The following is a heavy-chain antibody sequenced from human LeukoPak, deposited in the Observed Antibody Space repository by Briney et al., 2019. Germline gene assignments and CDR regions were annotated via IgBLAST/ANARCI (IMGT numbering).Heavy chain of an antibody. Sequence: SSETLSLTCAVYGGSLSGYYWSWIRQPPGKGLEWIGEINHSGSTNYNPSLKSRVTISVDTSKNQFSLKLSSVTAADTAVYYCASRYDSSGYYDYWGQGTLVTVSS. CDR2: INHSGST. D-gene: IGHD3-22*01. J-gene: IGHJ4*02. CDR1: GGSLSGYY. V-gene: IGHV4-34*01. CDR3: ASRYDSSGYYDY.